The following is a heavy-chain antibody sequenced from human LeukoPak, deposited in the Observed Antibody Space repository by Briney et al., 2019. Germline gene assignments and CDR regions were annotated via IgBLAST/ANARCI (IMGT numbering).Heavy chain of an antibody. J-gene: IGHJ5*02. Sequence: TSETLSLTCAVYGGSFSGYYWSWIRQPPGKGLEWIGEINHSGSTSYNPSLKSRVTISVDTSKNQFSLKLSSVTAADTAVYYCARVSRSEWELLRDFRWFDPWGQGTLVTVSS. CDR2: INHSGST. D-gene: IGHD1-26*01. CDR1: GGSFSGYY. CDR3: ARVSRSEWELLRDFRWFDP. V-gene: IGHV4-34*01.